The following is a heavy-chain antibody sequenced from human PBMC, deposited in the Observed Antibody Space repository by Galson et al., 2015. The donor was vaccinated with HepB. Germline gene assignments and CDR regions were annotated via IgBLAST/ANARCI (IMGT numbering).Heavy chain of an antibody. CDR1: GGTFSSYA. CDR2: IIPIFGTA. J-gene: IGHJ3*02. Sequence: SVKVSCKASGGTFSSYAISWVRQAPGQGLEWMGGIIPIFGTANYAQKFQGRVTITADESTSTAYMELSSLRSEDTAGYYCGVAAQVGDAFDIWGQGTMVTVSS. V-gene: IGHV1-69*13. D-gene: IGHD6-6*01. CDR3: GVAAQVGDAFDI.